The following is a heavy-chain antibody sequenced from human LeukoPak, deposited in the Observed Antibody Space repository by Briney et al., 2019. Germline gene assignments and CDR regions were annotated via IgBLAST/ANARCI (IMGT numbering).Heavy chain of an antibody. V-gene: IGHV3-23*01. CDR2: ISGSGGST. D-gene: IGHD3-3*01. J-gene: IGHJ5*02. CDR1: GFTFSSYA. Sequence: PGGSLRLSCAASGFTFSSYAMSWVRQAPGKGLEWVSAISGSGGSTYYADSVKGRFTISRDNSKNTLYLQMNSLRAEDTAVYYCAKDHDRGHYDFWSGYPQWWFDPWGQGTLVTVSS. CDR3: AKDHDRGHYDFWSGYPQWWFDP.